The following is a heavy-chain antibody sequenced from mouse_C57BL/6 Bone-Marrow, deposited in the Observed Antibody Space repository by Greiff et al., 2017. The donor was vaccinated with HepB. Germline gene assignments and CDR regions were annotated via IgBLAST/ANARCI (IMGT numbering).Heavy chain of an antibody. J-gene: IGHJ2*01. V-gene: IGHV1-81*01. Sequence: QVQLQQSGAELARPGASVKLSCKASGYTFTSYGISWVKQRTGQGLEWIGEILPGSGNTYYNEKFKGKATLTADKSSSTAYMELRSLTSEDSAVYFCARFYYVDYWGQGTTLTVSS. CDR2: ILPGSGNT. CDR3: ARFYYVDY. CDR1: GYTFTSYG.